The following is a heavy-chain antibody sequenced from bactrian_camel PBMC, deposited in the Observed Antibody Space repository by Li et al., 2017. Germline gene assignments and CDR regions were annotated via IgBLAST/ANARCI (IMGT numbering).Heavy chain of an antibody. Sequence: QLVESGGGSVEAGGSLRLSCVVSGYSYSRYCMGWFRQAPGKEPEGVASIDSMGSTGYADSVKGRFTISKDNANHNLYLQMNNLKPDDTATYYCAATRGPLLVRWAFEEGRYKFWGQGTQVTVS. J-gene: IGHJ4*01. CDR2: IDSMGST. V-gene: IGHV3S26*01. CDR1: GYSYSRYC. CDR3: AATRGPLLVRWAFEEGRYKF. D-gene: IGHD4*01.